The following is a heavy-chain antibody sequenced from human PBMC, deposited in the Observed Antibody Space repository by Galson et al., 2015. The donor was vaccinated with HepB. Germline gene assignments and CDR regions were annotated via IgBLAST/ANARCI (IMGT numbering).Heavy chain of an antibody. CDR3: ARAVAGTDDAFDI. V-gene: IGHV3-7*03. D-gene: IGHD6-19*01. CDR1: GFTFSSYW. Sequence: SLRLSCAASGFTFSSYWMSWVRQAPGKGLEWVANIKQDGSEKYYVDSVKGRFTISRDNAKDSLYLQMNSLRAEDTAVYYCARAVAGTDDAFDIWGQGTMVTVSS. J-gene: IGHJ3*02. CDR2: IKQDGSEK.